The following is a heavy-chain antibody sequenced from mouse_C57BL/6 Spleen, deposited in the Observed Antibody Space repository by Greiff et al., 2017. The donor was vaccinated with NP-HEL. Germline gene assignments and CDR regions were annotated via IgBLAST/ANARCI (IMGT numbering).Heavy chain of an antibody. Sequence: QVQLQQSGAELVKPGASVKMSCKASGYTFTSYWITWVKQRPGQGLEWIGDIYPGSGSTNYNEKFKSKATLTVDTSSSTAYMQLSSLTSKDSAVYYCARETAQAPAWFAYWGQGTLVTVSA. V-gene: IGHV1-55*01. CDR2: IYPGSGST. CDR1: GYTFTSYW. CDR3: ARETAQAPAWFAY. J-gene: IGHJ3*01. D-gene: IGHD3-2*02.